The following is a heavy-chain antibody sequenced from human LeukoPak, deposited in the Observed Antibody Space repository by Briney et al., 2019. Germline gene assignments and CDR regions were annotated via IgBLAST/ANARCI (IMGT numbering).Heavy chain of an antibody. Sequence: PSETLSLTCTVSGGYISNYYWSWVRQPAGKGLEWIGRIYTSGSTNYNPSLKSRVTQSVDTSKNQLSLKLSSVNAADTALYYCARYEDYYYYMDVWGKGTTVTVSS. D-gene: IGHD3-16*01. CDR1: GGYISNYY. CDR2: IYTSGST. J-gene: IGHJ6*03. CDR3: ARYEDYYYYMDV. V-gene: IGHV4-4*07.